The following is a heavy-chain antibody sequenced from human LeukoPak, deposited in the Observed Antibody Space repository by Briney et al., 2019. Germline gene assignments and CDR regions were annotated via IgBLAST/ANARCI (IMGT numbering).Heavy chain of an antibody. D-gene: IGHD6-13*01. CDR1: GYTFTSYD. CDR2: MNPNSGNT. J-gene: IGHJ6*03. CDR3: ATGPRVRAAAAIYYYYYMDV. Sequence: ASVKVSCKASGYTFTSYDINWVRQATGQGLEWMGWMNPNSGNTGYAQKFQGRVTMTEDTSTDTAYMELSSLRSEDTAVYYCATGPRVRAAAAIYYYYYMDVWGKGTTVTVSS. V-gene: IGHV1-8*01.